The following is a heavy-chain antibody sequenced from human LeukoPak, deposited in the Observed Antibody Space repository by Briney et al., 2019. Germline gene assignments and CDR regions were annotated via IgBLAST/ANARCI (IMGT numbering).Heavy chain of an antibody. V-gene: IGHV1-18*01. J-gene: IGHJ4*02. CDR1: GYTFTSYG. Sequence: EASVKVSCKASGYTFTSYGISWVRQAPGQGLEWMGWISAYNGNTNYAQKLQGRVTMTTDISTSTAYMDLGSLRSDDTAVYYCARISRQRLLHDFDYWGQGTLVTVSS. CDR2: ISAYNGNT. D-gene: IGHD2-21*02. CDR3: ARISRQRLLHDFDY.